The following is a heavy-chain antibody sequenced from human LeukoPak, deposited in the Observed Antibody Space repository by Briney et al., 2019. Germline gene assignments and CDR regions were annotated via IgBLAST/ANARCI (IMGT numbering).Heavy chain of an antibody. Sequence: SETLSLTCTVSGGSISSYYWSWIRQPPGKGLEWIGYIYYSGSTNYNPSLKSRVTISVDTSKNQFSLKLSSVTAADTAVYYCARLGVGGYNYEYYFDYWGQGTLVTVSS. D-gene: IGHD5-24*01. CDR2: IYYSGST. CDR3: ARLGVGGYNYEYYFDY. J-gene: IGHJ4*02. V-gene: IGHV4-59*12. CDR1: GGSISSYY.